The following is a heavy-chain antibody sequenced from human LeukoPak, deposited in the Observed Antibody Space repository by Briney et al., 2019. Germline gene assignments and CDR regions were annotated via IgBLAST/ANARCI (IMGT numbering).Heavy chain of an antibody. Sequence: WGTLTLTCAASGCTFSSYSLNWVRQPPGKGLEWVSSISSSSSYIYYADSVKGRFTICRDNPRNSLYLQMTSLRAEDTAVYYCARAGYVGSGYFYYYMDVWGKGTTVTVSS. CDR2: ISSSSSYI. CDR3: ARAGYVGSGYFYYYMDV. J-gene: IGHJ6*03. D-gene: IGHD3-10*01. CDR1: GCTFSSYS. V-gene: IGHV3-21*01.